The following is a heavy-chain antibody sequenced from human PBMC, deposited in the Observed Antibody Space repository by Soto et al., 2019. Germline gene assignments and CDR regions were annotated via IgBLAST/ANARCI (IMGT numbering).Heavy chain of an antibody. V-gene: IGHV4-59*01. Sequence: QVQVQESGPGLVKPSETLSLTCTVSGGSISNYYWSWIRQSPGKGLEWIANIYHSGTTNYNLSLKGRVSISIDSSKNQVSLRLKSVNAADTAVYYCARGGYRTLAWFDPWGQGTLVTVSS. CDR1: GGSISNYY. D-gene: IGHD5-18*01. CDR2: IYHSGTT. CDR3: ARGGYRTLAWFDP. J-gene: IGHJ5*02.